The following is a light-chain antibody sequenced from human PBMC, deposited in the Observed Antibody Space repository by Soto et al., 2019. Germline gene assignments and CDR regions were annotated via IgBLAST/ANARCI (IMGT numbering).Light chain of an antibody. CDR1: ENIKNW. V-gene: IGKV1-5*01. CDR3: QQYDVHPKT. J-gene: IGKJ1*01. CDR2: DAS. Sequence: DIQMTQSPSTLSASVGDRVTITCRASENIKNWLAWYQQTAGKAPKVLISDASRLEAGVPSRFSGSGSETDFTLTITSLQTDDFGTYYCQQYDVHPKTFGQGTKVDIK.